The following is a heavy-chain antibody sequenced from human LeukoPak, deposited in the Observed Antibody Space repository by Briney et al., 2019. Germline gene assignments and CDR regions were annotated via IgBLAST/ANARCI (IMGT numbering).Heavy chain of an antibody. CDR2: INPDTGAT. V-gene: IGHV1-2*02. J-gene: IGHJ6*02. CDR3: TRDHCSYINCYEDYYYGMDV. Sequence: ASVKVSYKASGYTFTGYYMHWVRQAPGQGLEWMGWINPDTGATDIAQKFQGRVAMTRDTSISAAYMELSRLRSDDTAVYFCTRDHCSYINCYEDYYYGMDVWGQGTTVTVSS. D-gene: IGHD2-15*01. CDR1: GYTFTGYY.